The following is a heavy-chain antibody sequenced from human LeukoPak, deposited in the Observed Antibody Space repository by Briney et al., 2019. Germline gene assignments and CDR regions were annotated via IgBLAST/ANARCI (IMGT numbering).Heavy chain of an antibody. J-gene: IGHJ6*02. CDR1: GFTFSDYY. V-gene: IGHV3-11*01. CDR3: ARRNAYCSSGSCSRASYYYYGMGV. D-gene: IGHD2-15*01. CDR2: IGSSATDI. Sequence: GESLRLSCAASGFTFSDYYMSWIRQAPGKGLEWVSYIGSSATDIYYADSVKGRFTISRDNAKNSLYLQMDSLRADDTAVYYCARRNAYCSSGSCSRASYYYYGMGVWGQGTTVTVSS.